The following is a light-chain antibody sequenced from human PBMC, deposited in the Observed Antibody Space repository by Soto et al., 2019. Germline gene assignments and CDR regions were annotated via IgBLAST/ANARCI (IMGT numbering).Light chain of an antibody. CDR3: QQRSNWPPEFT. Sequence: VMTQSPGTLSVSPGETATLSCGTSQSVSTNLAWYQQKPGQPPRLLIYDASTRATGIPARFRGSGSGTEFTLTISSLEPEDFAVYYCQQRSNWPPEFTFGPGTKVDIK. CDR2: DAS. V-gene: IGKV3-11*01. J-gene: IGKJ3*01. CDR1: QSVSTN.